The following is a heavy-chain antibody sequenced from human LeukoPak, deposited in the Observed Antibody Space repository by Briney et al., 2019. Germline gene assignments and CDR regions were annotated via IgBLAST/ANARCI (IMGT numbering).Heavy chain of an antibody. Sequence: GRSLRLSCAASGFTFSSYGMHWVRQAPGKGLEWVAVIWYDGSNKYYADSVKGRFTISRDNSKNTLYLQMNSLKTEDTAVYYCTRRTYYYDSSGSPTEYFQHWGQGTLVTVSS. J-gene: IGHJ1*01. CDR3: TRRTYYYDSSGSPTEYFQH. CDR1: GFTFSSYG. CDR2: IWYDGSNK. V-gene: IGHV3-33*01. D-gene: IGHD3-22*01.